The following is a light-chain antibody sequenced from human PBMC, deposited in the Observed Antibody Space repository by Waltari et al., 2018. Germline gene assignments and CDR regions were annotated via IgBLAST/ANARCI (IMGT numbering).Light chain of an antibody. Sequence: QSVLTQAPSVSGAPGQGVTISCPGGSPNLASFGVNLSQHLQGRVPKLLIQENTNRPSGVPDRFSGSKSGTSASLAIEGLQPEDEGDYYCQSYDNSLRGSLLFGGGTKVTV. CDR3: QSYDNSLRGSLL. V-gene: IGLV1-40*01. CDR2: ENT. J-gene: IGLJ3*02. CDR1: SPNLASFG.